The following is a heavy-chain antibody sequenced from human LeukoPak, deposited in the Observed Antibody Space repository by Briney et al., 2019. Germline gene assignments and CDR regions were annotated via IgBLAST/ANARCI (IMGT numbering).Heavy chain of an antibody. CDR2: ISSRSSYI. J-gene: IGHJ6*02. Sequence: GGSLRLSCPASGFTFGSYSMNWVRQAPGKGLEWVSSISSRSSYIYYADSVKGRSTISRDNAKNSLYLQMNSLRAEDTAVYYCARDLFSSSWSYYYYYGMDVWGQGTTVTVSS. CDR3: ARDLFSSSWSYYYYYGMDV. CDR1: GFTFGSYS. V-gene: IGHV3-21*01. D-gene: IGHD6-13*01.